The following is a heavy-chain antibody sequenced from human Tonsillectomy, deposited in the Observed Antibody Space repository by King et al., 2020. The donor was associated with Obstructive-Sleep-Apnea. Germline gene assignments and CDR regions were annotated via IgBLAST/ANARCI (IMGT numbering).Heavy chain of an antibody. V-gene: IGHV1-18*01. Sequence: QLVQSGAEVKKPGASVKVSCKASGYTFTTYGFSWVRQAPGQGLEWMGWISANDGNTKYAQKFQGRVTMTTDTSTSTTYMEVRSLRSDATAVYYCARDYGGNSDFWGQGTLVTVSS. CDR2: ISANDGNT. CDR3: ARDYGGNSDF. D-gene: IGHD4-23*01. CDR1: GYTFTTYG. J-gene: IGHJ4*02.